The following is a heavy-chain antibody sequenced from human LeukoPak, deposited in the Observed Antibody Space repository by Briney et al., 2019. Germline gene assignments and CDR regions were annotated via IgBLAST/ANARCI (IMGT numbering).Heavy chain of an antibody. CDR2: IYYSGST. Sequence: TTSETLSLTCTVSGGSISSYYWSWIRQPPGKGLEWIGYIYYSGSTNYNPSLKSRVTISVDTSKNQFSLKLSSVTAADTAVYYCATGSSGSFINFDYWGQGTLVTVSS. CDR1: GGSISSYY. J-gene: IGHJ4*02. V-gene: IGHV4-59*12. CDR3: ATGSSGSFINFDY. D-gene: IGHD1-26*01.